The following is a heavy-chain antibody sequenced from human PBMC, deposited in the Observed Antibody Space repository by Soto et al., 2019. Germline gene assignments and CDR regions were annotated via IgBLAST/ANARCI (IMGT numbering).Heavy chain of an antibody. D-gene: IGHD7-27*01. J-gene: IGHJ6*03. CDR1: GFTFSSYW. CDR2: IKQDGSEK. Sequence: GGSLRLSCAASGFTFSSYWMSWVRQAPGKGLEWVANIKQDGSEKYYVDSVKGRFTISRDKAKNSLYLQMNSLRAEDTAVYYCARDGEPPHDYYMDVWGKGTTVTVSS. V-gene: IGHV3-7*01. CDR3: ARDGEPPHDYYMDV.